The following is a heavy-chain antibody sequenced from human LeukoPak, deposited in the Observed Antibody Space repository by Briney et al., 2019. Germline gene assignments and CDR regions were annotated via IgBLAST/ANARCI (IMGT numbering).Heavy chain of an antibody. Sequence: GGSLRLSCAASGFTSSSYEVTWVRQAPGKGLEWVSYISISGSTIYYADSVKGRFTISRDNAKNSLYLQMNSLRAEDTAVYYCARVAYSSTWGYFDYRGQGTLVTVST. D-gene: IGHD6-13*01. J-gene: IGHJ4*02. V-gene: IGHV3-48*03. CDR1: GFTSSSYE. CDR3: ARVAYSSTWGYFDY. CDR2: ISISGSTI.